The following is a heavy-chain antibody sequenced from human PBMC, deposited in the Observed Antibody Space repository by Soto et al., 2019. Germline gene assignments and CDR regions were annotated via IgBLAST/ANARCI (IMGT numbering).Heavy chain of an antibody. J-gene: IGHJ4*02. Sequence: QVQLVESGGGVVQPGRFLRLSCAASGFTFSSYGMHWVRQAPGKGLEWVAVISYDGSNKYYADSVKGRFTISRDNSKNTLYLQMNSLRAEDTAVYYCAKGSTAMTYFDYWGQGTLVTVSS. D-gene: IGHD5-18*01. CDR2: ISYDGSNK. CDR1: GFTFSSYG. CDR3: AKGSTAMTYFDY. V-gene: IGHV3-30*18.